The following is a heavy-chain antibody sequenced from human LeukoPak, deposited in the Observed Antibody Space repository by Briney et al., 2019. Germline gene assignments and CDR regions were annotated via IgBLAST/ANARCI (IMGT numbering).Heavy chain of an antibody. D-gene: IGHD3-10*01. J-gene: IGHJ6*03. CDR3: AKDTAYYYGSGSYWYYYYYMDV. CDR1: GFTFSRHG. CDR2: IRYDGSNK. Sequence: GGSLRLSCAASGFTFSRHGMHWVRQAPGKGLEWVSFIRYDGSNKYYADSVKGRFTISRDNSKNTLYLQMNSLRAEDTAVYYCAKDTAYYYGSGSYWYYYYYMDVWGKGTTVTISS. V-gene: IGHV3-30*02.